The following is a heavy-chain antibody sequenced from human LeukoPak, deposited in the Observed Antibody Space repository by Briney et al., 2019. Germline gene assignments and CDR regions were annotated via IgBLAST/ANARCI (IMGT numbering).Heavy chain of an antibody. Sequence: QAGGSLRLSCAASGFTVSSNYMSWVRQAPGKGLEWVAFIFSGGTTYYADSVKGRFTISRHNYENTLYLEMNSLRGGDTAVYYCARGVLGYSYGFDYWGQGNLVTVSS. CDR1: GFTVSSNY. CDR3: ARGVLGYSYGFDY. D-gene: IGHD5-18*01. V-gene: IGHV3-53*04. CDR2: IFSGGTT. J-gene: IGHJ4*02.